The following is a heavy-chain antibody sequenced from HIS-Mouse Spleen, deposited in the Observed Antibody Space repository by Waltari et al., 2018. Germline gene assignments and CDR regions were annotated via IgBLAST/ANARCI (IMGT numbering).Heavy chain of an antibody. CDR1: GFTFSSYA. Sequence: QVQLVESGGGVVQPGRSLRLSCAASGFTFSSYAMHWVRQAPGKGLGWVAVISYDGSNKYYADSVKGRFTISRDNSKNTLYLQINSLRAEDTAVYYCAATYPWAFDIWGQGTMVTVSS. CDR3: AATYPWAFDI. CDR2: ISYDGSNK. J-gene: IGHJ3*02. V-gene: IGHV3-30*04.